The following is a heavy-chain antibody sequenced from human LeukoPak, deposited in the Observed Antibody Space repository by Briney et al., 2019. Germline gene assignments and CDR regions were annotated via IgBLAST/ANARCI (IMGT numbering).Heavy chain of an antibody. V-gene: IGHV1-2*02. Sequence: GASVKVSCKASGYTFTGYYMHWVRQAPGQGLEWMGWINPNSGGTNYAQKLQGRVTMTTDTSTSTAYMELRSLRSDDTAVYYCARGNTVTTQMYNWFDPWGQGTLVTVSS. D-gene: IGHD4-17*01. CDR3: ARGNTVTTQMYNWFDP. CDR2: INPNSGGT. CDR1: GYTFTGYY. J-gene: IGHJ5*02.